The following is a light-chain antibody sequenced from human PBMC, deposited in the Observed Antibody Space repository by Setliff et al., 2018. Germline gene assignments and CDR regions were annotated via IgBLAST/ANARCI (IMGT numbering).Light chain of an antibody. V-gene: IGLV2-14*01. CDR2: EVI. J-gene: IGLJ1*01. CDR3: SSYTSSHTYV. CDR1: ASDVGDYNY. Sequence: QSALTQPASVPGSPGQSITISCTGSASDVGDYNYVSWHQQHPGEAPKLLIYEVINRPSGISNRFSGSKSGNTASLTISGLLAEDEADYFCSSYTSSHTYVFGSGTKGNRP.